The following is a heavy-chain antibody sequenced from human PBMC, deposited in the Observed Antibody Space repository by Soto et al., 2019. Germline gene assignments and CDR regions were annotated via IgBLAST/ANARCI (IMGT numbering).Heavy chain of an antibody. D-gene: IGHD7-27*01. CDR3: ARGRYCLTGRCFPNWFDS. CDR2: IYKSATT. J-gene: IGHJ5*01. V-gene: IGHV4-30-4*01. Sequence: SETPSLTCSVSGDSISNLDYFWAWIRQPPGQALEYIGYIYKSATTYYNPSFESRVAISVDTSKSQFSLNVTSVTAADTAVYFCARGRYCLTGRCFPNWFDSWGQGALVTVSS. CDR1: GDSISNLDYF.